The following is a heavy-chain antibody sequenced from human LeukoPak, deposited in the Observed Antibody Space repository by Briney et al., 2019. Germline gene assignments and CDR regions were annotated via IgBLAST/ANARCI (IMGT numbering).Heavy chain of an antibody. D-gene: IGHD3-3*01. CDR3: AKEGRFLEWLPLVYFDY. J-gene: IGHJ4*02. CDR1: GFTFSSYA. CDR2: ISGSGGST. Sequence: GGSLRLSCAASGFTFSSYAMSWVRQAPGKGLEWVSAISGSGGSTYYADSVKGRFTISRDNSKNTLYLQMNSLRAEDTAVYYCAKEGRFLEWLPLVYFDYWGQGTLVTVSS. V-gene: IGHV3-23*01.